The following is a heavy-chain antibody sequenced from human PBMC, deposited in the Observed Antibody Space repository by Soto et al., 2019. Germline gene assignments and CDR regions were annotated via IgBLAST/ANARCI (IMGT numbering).Heavy chain of an antibody. J-gene: IGHJ4*02. D-gene: IGHD3-10*01. V-gene: IGHV3-30-3*01. Sequence: QVQLMESGGGVVQPGGSLRLSCAASGFTFRSYAIHWVRQAPGKGLEWVAIISYDGSTKFYTDSVKGRFTISRDNPNNTLYLQMNRLRSEDTAIYYCARDGRTGTSLPHGGLDQWGQRHWSPSPQ. CDR3: ARDGRTGTSLPHGGLDQ. CDR1: GFTFRSYA. CDR2: ISYDGSTK.